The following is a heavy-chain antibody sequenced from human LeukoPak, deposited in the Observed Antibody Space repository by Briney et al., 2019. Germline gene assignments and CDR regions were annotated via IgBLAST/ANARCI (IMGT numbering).Heavy chain of an antibody. CDR2: IRYDGSNK. J-gene: IGHJ4*02. D-gene: IGHD6-13*01. CDR3: AKDKAAGAIGDY. CDR1: GFTFSSYG. Sequence: GGSLRLSCAASGFTFSSYGMHWVRQAPGKGLEWVAFIRYDGSNKYYADSVRGRFTISRDNSKKTLYPQMDSLRAEDTAVYYCAKDKAAGAIGDYWGQGTLVTVSS. V-gene: IGHV3-30*02.